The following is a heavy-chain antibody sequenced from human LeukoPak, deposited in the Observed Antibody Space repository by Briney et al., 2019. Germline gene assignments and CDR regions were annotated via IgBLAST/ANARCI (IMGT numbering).Heavy chain of an antibody. D-gene: IGHD4-17*01. V-gene: IGHV6-1*01. CDR2: TYYRSKWYN. Sequence: SQTLSLTCAISGDSVSSNSAAWNWIRQSPSRGLEWLGRTYYRSKWYNDYAVSVKSRITINPDTSKNQFSLKLSSVTAADTAVYYCATRMYGDYFLVDYWGQGTLVTVSS. CDR1: GDSVSSNSAA. CDR3: ATRMYGDYFLVDY. J-gene: IGHJ4*02.